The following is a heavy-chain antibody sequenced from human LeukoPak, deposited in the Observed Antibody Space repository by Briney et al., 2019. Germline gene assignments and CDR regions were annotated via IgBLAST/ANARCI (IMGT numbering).Heavy chain of an antibody. CDR2: IHSSSGSI. Sequence: PGGSLRLSCAASGFNFTNYNMNWVRQAPGKGLEWVSSIHSSSGSIYYADSLKGRFTISRDNAKNSLYLQMNSLRAEDTAVYYCARDLAWDAFDIWGQGTMVTVSS. V-gene: IGHV3-21*01. CDR1: GFNFTNYN. CDR3: ARDLAWDAFDI. J-gene: IGHJ3*02.